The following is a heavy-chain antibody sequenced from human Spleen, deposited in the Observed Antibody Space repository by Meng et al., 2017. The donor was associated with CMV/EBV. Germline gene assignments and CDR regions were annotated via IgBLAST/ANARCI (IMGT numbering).Heavy chain of an antibody. V-gene: IGHV5-51*01. CDR3: ARPGTTGTTSHAFDV. J-gene: IGHJ3*01. Sequence: KVSCKASGYRFTRNWIGWVRQMSGKGLEWVGIIYPGDSDIRYSPSFQGHVTISADESITTAYLQWSTLKASDTAVYYCARPGTTGTTSHAFDVWGQGTMVTVSS. CDR2: IYPGDSDI. D-gene: IGHD1-1*01. CDR1: GYRFTRNW.